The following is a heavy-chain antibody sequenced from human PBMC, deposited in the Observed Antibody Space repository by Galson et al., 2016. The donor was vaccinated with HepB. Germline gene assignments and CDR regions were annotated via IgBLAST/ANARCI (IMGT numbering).Heavy chain of an antibody. J-gene: IGHJ4*02. V-gene: IGHV1-46*01. CDR2: INPSGGVT. D-gene: IGHD3-10*01. Sequence: SVKVSCKASGYTFTRYYVLWVRQAPGQGLEWVGIINPSGGVTDYAQKFQGRVTMTRDTSTSTVYMELSSLTSEDTATYYCARSTSSGDQDYWGQGTLVTVSS. CDR3: ARSTSSGDQDY. CDR1: GYTFTRYY.